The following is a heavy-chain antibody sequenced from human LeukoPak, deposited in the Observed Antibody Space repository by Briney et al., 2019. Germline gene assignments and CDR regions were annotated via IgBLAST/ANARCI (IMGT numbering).Heavy chain of an antibody. CDR1: GYTFTGYY. J-gene: IGHJ5*02. V-gene: IGHV1-2*02. Sequence: VASVKVSCKASGYTFTGYYMHWVRQAPGQGLEWMGWINPNSGGTSYAQKFQGRVTMTRDTSISTAYMELSRLRSDDTAVYYCAREGGIAARPSNWFDPWGQGTLVTVSS. D-gene: IGHD6-6*01. CDR3: AREGGIAARPSNWFDP. CDR2: INPNSGGT.